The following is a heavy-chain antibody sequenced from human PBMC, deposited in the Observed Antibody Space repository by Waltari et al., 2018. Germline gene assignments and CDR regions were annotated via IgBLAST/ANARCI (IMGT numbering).Heavy chain of an antibody. CDR2: TNSDGSST. J-gene: IGHJ4*02. CDR1: RFTFNTYW. V-gene: IGHV3-74*01. Sequence: VQLVVYGAPVVQPDGSLRLSFAASRFTFNTYWMHWVRQAPGKRLVWVSRTNSDGSSTTYADSVKGRFTISRDNAKNTVYLQMNSLRAEDTAVYYCASETFDYWGQGTLVTVSS. CDR3: ASETFDY.